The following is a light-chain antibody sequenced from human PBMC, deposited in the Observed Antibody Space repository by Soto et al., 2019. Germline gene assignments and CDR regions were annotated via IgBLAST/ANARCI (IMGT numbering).Light chain of an antibody. Sequence: QLVLTQPPSASGSPGQRVTISCSGSSSNIGSSSVNWYQQFPGTAPKLLIYNDNQWPSGVPDRFSGSRSGTSASLSISRLQSEHEADYYCAAWDVSLNGHYAFGTGTKLTVL. CDR2: NDN. CDR1: SSNIGSSS. V-gene: IGLV1-44*01. CDR3: AAWDVSLNGHYA. J-gene: IGLJ1*01.